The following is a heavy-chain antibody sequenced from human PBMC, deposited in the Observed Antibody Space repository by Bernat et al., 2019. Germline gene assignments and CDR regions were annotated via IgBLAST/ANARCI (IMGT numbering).Heavy chain of an antibody. D-gene: IGHD3-16*01. J-gene: IGHJ6*02. Sequence: QVQLVESGGGVVQPGRSLRLSCAASGFTFSSYGMHWVRQAPGKGLGWVAVIWYDGSNKYYADSVKGRFTISRDNSKNTLYLKMNSLRAEDMAVYYCAREGHYLLYYYYGMDVWGQGTTVTVSS. V-gene: IGHV3-33*01. CDR1: GFTFSSYG. CDR2: IWYDGSNK. CDR3: AREGHYLLYYYYGMDV.